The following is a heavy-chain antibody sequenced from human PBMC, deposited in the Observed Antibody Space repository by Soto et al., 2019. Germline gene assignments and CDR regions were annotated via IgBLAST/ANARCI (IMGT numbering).Heavy chain of an antibody. Sequence: GGSLRLSCAASGFTFSSYGMHWVRQAPGKGLEWVAVISYDGSNKYYADSVKGRFTISRDNSKNTLYLQMNSLRAEDTAVYYCAKDPVAHYYYYGMDVWGQGTTVTVSS. CDR3: AKDPVAHYYYYGMDV. CDR2: ISYDGSNK. D-gene: IGHD2-15*01. V-gene: IGHV3-30*18. CDR1: GFTFSSYG. J-gene: IGHJ6*02.